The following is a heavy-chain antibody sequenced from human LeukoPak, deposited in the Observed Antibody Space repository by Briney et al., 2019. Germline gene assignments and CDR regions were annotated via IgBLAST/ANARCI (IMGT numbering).Heavy chain of an antibody. CDR1: GGSISSYY. CDR2: IYYSGST. V-gene: IGHV4-59*08. CDR3: ARVPNKYGDPYWYFDL. J-gene: IGHJ2*01. Sequence: SETLSLTCTVSGGSISSYYRSWIRQPPGKGLEWIGYIYYSGSTNYNPSLKSRVTISVDTSKNQFSLKLSSVTAADTAVYYCARVPNKYGDPYWYFDLWGRGTLVTVSS. D-gene: IGHD4-17*01.